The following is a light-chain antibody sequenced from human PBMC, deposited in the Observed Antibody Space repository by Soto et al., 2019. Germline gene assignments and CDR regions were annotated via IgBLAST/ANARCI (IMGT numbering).Light chain of an antibody. J-gene: IGKJ1*01. CDR1: SISSF. CDR3: QQTYSSPQT. Sequence: SISSFLNWYQQKPGKAPKLLVYGASSLQSGVPSRVSGSGSGTDFTLTISSLQPEDFATYFCQQTYSSPQTFGQGTKVDIK. V-gene: IGKV1-39*01. CDR2: GAS.